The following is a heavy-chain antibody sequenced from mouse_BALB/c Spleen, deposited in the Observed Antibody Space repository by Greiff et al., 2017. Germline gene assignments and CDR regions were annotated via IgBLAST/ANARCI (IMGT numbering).Heavy chain of an antibody. D-gene: IGHD1-1*01. Sequence: EVQRVESGGDLVKPGGSLKLSCAASGFTFSSYGMSWVRQTPDKRLEWVATISSGGSYTYYPDSVKGRFTISRDNAKNTLYLQMSSLKSEDTAMYYCASTVTLYYYAMDYWGQGTSVTVSS. CDR3: ASTVTLYYYAMDY. V-gene: IGHV5-6*01. CDR1: GFTFSSYG. J-gene: IGHJ4*01. CDR2: ISSGGSYT.